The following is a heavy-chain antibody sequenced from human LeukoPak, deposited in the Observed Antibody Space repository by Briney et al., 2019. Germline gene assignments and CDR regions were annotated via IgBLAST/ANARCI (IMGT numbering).Heavy chain of an antibody. CDR3: ARLSSHYGDYKVDP. D-gene: IGHD4-17*01. Sequence: ASVKVSCKASGYTFTNYGISWVRQAPGQGLEWMGWISAYNGDTNYAQKLQGRVTMTTDTSANTAYMDLSSLRSEDTAVYYCARLSSHYGDYKVDPWGQGTLVTVSS. CDR1: GYTFTNYG. J-gene: IGHJ5*02. V-gene: IGHV1-18*01. CDR2: ISAYNGDT.